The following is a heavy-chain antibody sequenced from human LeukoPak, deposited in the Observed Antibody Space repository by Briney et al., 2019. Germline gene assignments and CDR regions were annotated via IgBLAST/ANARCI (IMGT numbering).Heavy chain of an antibody. J-gene: IGHJ4*02. D-gene: IGHD3-10*01. CDR2: IKQDGSEK. CDR3: AKLAKYFYGSETYYFFEH. V-gene: IGHV3-7*01. Sequence: GGSLRLSCAASGFTFSSYWMSWVRQAPGKGLEWVANIKQDGSEKYYVDSVKGRFTISRENAENSLYLQMNSLRVEDTAVYYCAKLAKYFYGSETYYFFEHWGQGTPVTASS. CDR1: GFTFSSYW.